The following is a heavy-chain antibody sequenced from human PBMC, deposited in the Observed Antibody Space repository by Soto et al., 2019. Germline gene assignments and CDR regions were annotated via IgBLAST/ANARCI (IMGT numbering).Heavy chain of an antibody. CDR2: IWYDGSNK. Sequence: PGGSLRLSCAASGFTFSSYCMHWVRQAPGKGLEWVAVIWYDGSNKYYADSVKGRFTISRDNSKNTLYLQMNILRAEDTAVYYCASGRNYYDSSGDYWGQGTLVTVSS. J-gene: IGHJ4*02. CDR1: GFTFSSYC. V-gene: IGHV3-33*01. CDR3: ASGRNYYDSSGDY. D-gene: IGHD3-22*01.